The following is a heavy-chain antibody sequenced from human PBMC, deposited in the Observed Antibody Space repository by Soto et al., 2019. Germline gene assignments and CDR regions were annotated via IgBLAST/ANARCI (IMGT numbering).Heavy chain of an antibody. CDR2: IRRKDYGGTT. CDR3: TRGKGSYDSSVDY. D-gene: IGHD3-22*01. J-gene: IGHJ4*02. CDR1: GFSFGDHD. V-gene: IGHV3-49*03. Sequence: GGSLRLSCRTSGFSFGDHDMSWFRQAPGKGLEWVGFIRRKDYGGTTEYAASVKARFTISRDDSKSIAYLQMTSLKTEDTAVYYCTRGKGSYDSSVDYWGQGTLVTV.